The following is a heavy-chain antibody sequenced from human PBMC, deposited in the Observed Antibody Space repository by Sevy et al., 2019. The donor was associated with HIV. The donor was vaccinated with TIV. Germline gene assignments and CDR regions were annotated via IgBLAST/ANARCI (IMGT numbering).Heavy chain of an antibody. D-gene: IGHD3-10*01. CDR3: AKARGNYGSGSYIFDY. Sequence: GGSLRLSCAASGFTFSSYGMHWVRQAPGKGLEWVAVISYDGSNKYYAHSVKGRFTISRDNSKNTLYLQMNSLRAEDTAVYYCAKARGNYGSGSYIFDYWGQGTLVTVSS. CDR2: ISYDGSNK. V-gene: IGHV3-30*18. J-gene: IGHJ4*02. CDR1: GFTFSSYG.